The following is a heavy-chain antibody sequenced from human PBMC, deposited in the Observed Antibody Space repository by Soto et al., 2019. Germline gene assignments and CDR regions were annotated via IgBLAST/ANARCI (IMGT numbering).Heavy chain of an antibody. CDR1: GFPFSNYA. V-gene: IGHV3-23*01. J-gene: IGHJ4*02. Sequence: GGSLRLSCSASGFPFSNYAMSWVRQAPGKGLEWVSAISRSGGSPYYADSVRGRFTVSRDNSKHTLYLQMNSLRAEDTAVYYCARRLDYDILTGTIDYWGQGTLVTVS. CDR3: ARRLDYDILTGTIDY. CDR2: ISRSGGSP. D-gene: IGHD3-9*01.